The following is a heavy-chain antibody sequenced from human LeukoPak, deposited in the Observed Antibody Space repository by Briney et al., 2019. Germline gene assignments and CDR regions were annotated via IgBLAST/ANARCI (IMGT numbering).Heavy chain of an antibody. D-gene: IGHD4-17*01. J-gene: IGHJ3*02. CDR1: GFTVSSNY. V-gene: IGHV3-53*01. Sequence: PGGSLRLSCAASGFTVSSNYMSWVRQAPGKGLEWVSVIYSGGSTYYADSVKGRFTISRDNSKNTLYLQMNSLRAEDTAAYYCARKTTVTKGGAFDIWGQGTMVTVSS. CDR2: IYSGGST. CDR3: ARKTTVTKGGAFDI.